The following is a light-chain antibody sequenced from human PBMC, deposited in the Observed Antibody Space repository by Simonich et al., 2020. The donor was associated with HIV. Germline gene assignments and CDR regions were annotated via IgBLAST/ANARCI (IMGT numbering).Light chain of an antibody. CDR3: SSYTSSSTLV. V-gene: IGLV2-14*01. CDR2: DVS. J-gene: IGLJ3*02. CDR1: SSDVGGYNY. Sequence: QSALTQPASVSGSPGQSITFSCPGTSSDVGGYNYVSWYQQHPGKAPKLMIYDVSKRPSGVPDRFSGSESGNTASLTISGLQAEDEADYYCSSYTSSSTLVFGGGTKLTVL.